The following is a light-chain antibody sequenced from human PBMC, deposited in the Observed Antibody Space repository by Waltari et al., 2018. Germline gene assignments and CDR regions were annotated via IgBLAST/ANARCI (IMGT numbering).Light chain of an antibody. CDR1: QGISSY. V-gene: IGKV1-9*01. CDR3: QQVNGYPLT. CDR2: ATS. Sequence: DIQLTQSPSFLSASVGDRVTITCRASQGISSYLVWYQQKLGKAPKVLISATSTLQTGVPSRFSGSGSGTEFTLTISSLQPEDFATYYCQQVNGYPLTFGGGTKVEIK. J-gene: IGKJ4*01.